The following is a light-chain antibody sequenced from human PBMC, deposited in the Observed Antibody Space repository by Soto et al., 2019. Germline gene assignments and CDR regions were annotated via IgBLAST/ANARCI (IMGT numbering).Light chain of an antibody. V-gene: IGKV1-39*01. CDR2: VAS. CDR3: QQSYTTPFT. J-gene: IGKJ3*01. CDR1: QNIDNS. Sequence: DIQITKSPSSLSASVGDRVTITCRASQNIDNSLNWYQQKPGKAPRLLIYVASSLQSGVPSRFSGSGSGTEFTLTNSSLQSEDFASYSCQQSYTTPFTFGHGTKVHV.